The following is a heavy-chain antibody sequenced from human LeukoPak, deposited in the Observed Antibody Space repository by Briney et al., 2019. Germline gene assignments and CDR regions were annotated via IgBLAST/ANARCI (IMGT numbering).Heavy chain of an antibody. D-gene: IGHD1-26*01. V-gene: IGHV3-48*01. CDR3: AGRSRWELDY. CDR1: GFTFNTYT. J-gene: IGHJ4*02. Sequence: GGSLRLSCAASGFTFNTYTMNWVRQAPGKGLEWVSYISGSSGIIDYADSVRGRFTISRDNAKNSLYLQMNSLRAEGTAVYYCAGRSRWELDYWGQGTLVTVSS. CDR2: ISGSSGII.